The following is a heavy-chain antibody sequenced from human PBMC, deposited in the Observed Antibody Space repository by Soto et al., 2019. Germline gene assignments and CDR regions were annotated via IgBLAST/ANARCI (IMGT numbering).Heavy chain of an antibody. CDR1: GGSISSYY. D-gene: IGHD3-22*01. J-gene: IGHJ1*01. CDR3: ANLRYYYDSSGYYSAEYFQH. Sequence: PSETLSLTCTVSGGSISSYYWSWIRQPPGKGLEWIGYIYYSGSTNYNPSLKSRVTISVDTSKNQFSLKLSSVTAADTAVYYCANLRYYYDSSGYYSAEYFQHWGQGTLVTVSS. V-gene: IGHV4-59*08. CDR2: IYYSGST.